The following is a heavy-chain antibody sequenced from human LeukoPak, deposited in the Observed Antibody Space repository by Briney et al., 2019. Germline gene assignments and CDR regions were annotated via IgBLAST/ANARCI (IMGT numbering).Heavy chain of an antibody. J-gene: IGHJ6*03. V-gene: IGHV4-61*02. CDR2: IYTSGST. CDR3: ASNDFWSGYPLYYYYMDV. D-gene: IGHD3-3*01. CDR1: GGSISSGSYY. Sequence: SETLSPTCTVSGGSISSGSYYWSWIRQPAGKGLEWIGRIYTSGSTNYNPPLKSRVTISVDTSKNQFSLKLSSVTAADTAVYYCASNDFWSGYPLYYYYMDVWGKGTTVTVSS.